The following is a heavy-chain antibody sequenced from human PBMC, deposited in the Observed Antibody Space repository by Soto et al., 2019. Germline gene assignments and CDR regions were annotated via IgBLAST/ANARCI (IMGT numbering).Heavy chain of an antibody. D-gene: IGHD3-10*01. CDR3: AREGTYYFVSGSYSYPYYFYF. CDR1: GYTFTSYY. V-gene: IGHV1-46*03. J-gene: IGHJ4*02. Sequence: GASVKVSCKASGYTFTSYYVHWVLQAPGQGLEWMGIINPSGGSTSYAQKFQGRVTMTRDTSTSTVYMELSSLRSEDTAVYYCAREGTYYFVSGSYSYPYYFYFCGQGTLVIVAS. CDR2: INPSGGST.